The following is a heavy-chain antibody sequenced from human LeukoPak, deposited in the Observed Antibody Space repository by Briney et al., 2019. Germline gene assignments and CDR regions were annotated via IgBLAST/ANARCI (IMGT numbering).Heavy chain of an antibody. V-gene: IGHV1-2*02. CDR2: INPNSGGT. CDR1: GYTFTGYY. Sequence: ASVTVSCKASGYTFTGYYMHWVRQAPGQGLEWMGWINPNSGGTNYAQKFQGRVTMTTDTSISTPYMELSRLRSDDTAVYYCARDIYCSSTSCYPEVDYWGQGTLVTVSS. D-gene: IGHD2-2*01. CDR3: ARDIYCSSTSCYPEVDY. J-gene: IGHJ4*02.